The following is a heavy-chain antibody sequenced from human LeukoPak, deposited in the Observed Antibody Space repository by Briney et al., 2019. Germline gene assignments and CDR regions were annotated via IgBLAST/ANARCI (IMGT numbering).Heavy chain of an antibody. J-gene: IGHJ4*02. V-gene: IGHV3-33*01. D-gene: IGHD3-22*01. CDR2: IYSDGSNK. CDR3: ARGNYYDRSGLDY. Sequence: PGRSLRLSCGASGFIFRNYGMHWVRQAPGKGLQWVAVIYSDGSNKNTADSVRGRFTISRDNSNNALYLQMNSLRADDTAVYYCARGNYYDRSGLDYWGQGTQVTVSS. CDR1: GFIFRNYG.